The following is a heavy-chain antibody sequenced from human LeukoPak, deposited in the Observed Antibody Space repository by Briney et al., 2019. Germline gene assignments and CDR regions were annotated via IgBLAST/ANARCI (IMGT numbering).Heavy chain of an antibody. CDR3: AAVYDSSGYYPPYYMDV. V-gene: IGHV1-58*02. CDR2: IVVGSGNT. Sequence: ASVKVSCKASGFTFTSSAMRWVRQARGQRLEWIGWIVVGSGNTNYAQKFQERVTITRDMSTSTAYMELSSLRSEDTAVYYCAAVYDSSGYYPPYYMDVWGKGTTVTISS. CDR1: GFTFTSSA. D-gene: IGHD3-22*01. J-gene: IGHJ6*03.